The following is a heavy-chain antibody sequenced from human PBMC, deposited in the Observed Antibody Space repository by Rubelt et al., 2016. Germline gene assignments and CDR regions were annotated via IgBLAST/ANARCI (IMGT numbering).Heavy chain of an antibody. V-gene: IGHV3-33*01. J-gene: IGHJ6*02. CDR1: GFTFSSYG. D-gene: IGHD2-2*01. CDR3: ARGGYCRSTSCYVAYDYYGMDV. CDR2: IWYDGSNK. Sequence: GRSLRLSCAASGFTFSSYGMHWVRQAPGKGLEWVAVIWYDGSNKYYADSVKGRFTISRDNSKNTLYLQMNSLRAEDTAVYYCARGGYCRSTSCYVAYDYYGMDVWGQGTTVTVSS.